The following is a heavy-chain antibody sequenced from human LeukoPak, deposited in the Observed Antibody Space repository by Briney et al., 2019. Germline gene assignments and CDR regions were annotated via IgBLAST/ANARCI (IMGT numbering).Heavy chain of an antibody. CDR2: INPNSGAT. J-gene: IGHJ4*02. CDR3: TREDY. Sequence: GASVMVSCKASGYTFTGYYMHWVRQAPGQGLERMGWINPNSGATTYAQKFQGRVTMTRDTSISTAYMELTRLSSDDTAVYYCTREDYWGQGTLVTVSS. CDR1: GYTFTGYY. V-gene: IGHV1-2*02.